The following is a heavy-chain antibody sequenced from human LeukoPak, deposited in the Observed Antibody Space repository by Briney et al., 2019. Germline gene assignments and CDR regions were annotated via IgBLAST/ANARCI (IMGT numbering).Heavy chain of an antibody. CDR3: ARQTDCSSTSCYDY. CDR1: GYSFTSYW. J-gene: IGHJ4*02. V-gene: IGHV5-51*01. D-gene: IGHD2-2*01. CDR2: IYPGDSDT. Sequence: GESPQISCKGSGYSFTSYWIGWVRQMPGKGLEWMGIIYPGDSDTRYSPSFQGQVTISADKSISTAYLQWSSLKASDTAMYYCARQTDCSSTSCYDYWGQGTLVTVSS.